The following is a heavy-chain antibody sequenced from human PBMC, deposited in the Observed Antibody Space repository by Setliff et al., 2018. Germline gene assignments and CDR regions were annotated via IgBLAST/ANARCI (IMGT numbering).Heavy chain of an antibody. CDR2: ISGSGGSST. J-gene: IGHJ4*02. Sequence: GESLKISCAASGFTFSSYAMSWVRQAPGKGLEWVSAISGSGGSSTYYADSVKGRFTISRDNSKNTLYLQMNSLRAEDTAIYSCAKFSSVPGSRFFDYWGQGALVTVSS. V-gene: IGHV3-23*01. D-gene: IGHD2-2*01. CDR3: AKFSSVPGSRFFDY. CDR1: GFTFSSYA.